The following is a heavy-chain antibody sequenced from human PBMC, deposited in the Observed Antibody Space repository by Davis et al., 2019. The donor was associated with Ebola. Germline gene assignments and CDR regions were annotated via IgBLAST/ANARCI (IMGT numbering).Heavy chain of an antibody. V-gene: IGHV3-11*01. J-gene: IGHJ6*02. D-gene: IGHD2-15*01. Sequence: GESLKISCAASGFTFSDYYMSWIRQAPGKGLEWVSYISSSGSTIYYADSVKGRFTISRDNAKKSLYLQMNSLRAEDTAVYYCARSLVVLPKKSYYYYGMDVWGQGTTVTVSS. CDR3: ARSLVVLPKKSYYYYGMDV. CDR1: GFTFSDYY. CDR2: ISSSGSTI.